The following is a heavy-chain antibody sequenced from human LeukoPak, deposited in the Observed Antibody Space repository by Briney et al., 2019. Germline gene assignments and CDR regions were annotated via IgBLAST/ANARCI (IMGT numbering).Heavy chain of an antibody. Sequence: GGSLRLSCGASGFSFSLYGMHWVRQAPGKGLEWVAFIWAAGNDDFYADSVKGRFTISRDNSKNTLFLQMNSLRAEDTAVYYCAKGNYGDYGFDYWGQGTLVAVSS. CDR1: GFSFSLYG. J-gene: IGHJ4*02. CDR3: AKGNYGDYGFDY. CDR2: IWAAGNDD. D-gene: IGHD4-17*01. V-gene: IGHV3-30*02.